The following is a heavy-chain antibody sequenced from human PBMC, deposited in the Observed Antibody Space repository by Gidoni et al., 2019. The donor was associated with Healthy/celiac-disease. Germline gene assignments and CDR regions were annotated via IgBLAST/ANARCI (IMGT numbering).Heavy chain of an antibody. CDR1: GFTFSSYG. J-gene: IGHJ4*02. CDR2: IWYEGRNK. CDR3: ARDHFGESPGGVDY. V-gene: IGHV3-33*01. D-gene: IGHD3-10*01. Sequence: QVPLVESGGGVVQPGRSLRLSCAASGFTFSSYGMHWVRQVPGKGLEWVAVIWYEGRNKYYADSVKGRFTISRDNSKNTLYLQMNSLRAEDTAVYYCARDHFGESPGGVDYWGQGTLVTVSS.